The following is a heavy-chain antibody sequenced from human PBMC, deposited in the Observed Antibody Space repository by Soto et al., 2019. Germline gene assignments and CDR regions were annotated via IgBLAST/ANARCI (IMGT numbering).Heavy chain of an antibody. CDR1: GFTFSSYG. Sequence: PGGSLRLSCAASGFTFSSYGMHWVRQAPGKGLEWVAVISYDGSNKYYADSVKGRFTISRDNSKNTLYLQMNSLRAEDTAVYYCAKDRIPAAAGIYGMDVWGQGTTVTVSS. D-gene: IGHD6-13*01. CDR3: AKDRIPAAAGIYGMDV. V-gene: IGHV3-30*18. J-gene: IGHJ6*02. CDR2: ISYDGSNK.